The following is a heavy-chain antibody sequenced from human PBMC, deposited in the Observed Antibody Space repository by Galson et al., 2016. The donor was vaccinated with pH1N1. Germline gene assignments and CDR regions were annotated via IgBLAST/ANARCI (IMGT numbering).Heavy chain of an antibody. V-gene: IGHV3-74*01. CDR1: GFTFSRFW. CDR3: ARVRLIMPGDPTGYFDF. CDR2: ISSEGSSI. D-gene: IGHD7-27*01. J-gene: IGHJ4*02. Sequence: SLRLSCAASGFTFSRFWMHWVRQVPGKGLVWVSRISSEGSSISYADSVKGRFTISRDNARNTLYLEMNSLRAEDTALYYCARVRLIMPGDPTGYFDFWGQGTLVTVSS.